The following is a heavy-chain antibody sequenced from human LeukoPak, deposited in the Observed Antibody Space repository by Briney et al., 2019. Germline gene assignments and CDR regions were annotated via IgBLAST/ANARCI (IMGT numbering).Heavy chain of an antibody. V-gene: IGHV3-23*01. J-gene: IGHJ4*02. CDR1: GFTFSSYA. Sequence: PGGSLRLSCAASGFTFSSYAMSWVRQAPGKGLEWVSAISGSGGSTYYADSVKGRFTISRDNSKNTLYLQMNSLRAEDTAVYYCAKDVGGPLEDIVGAPDYWGQGTLVTVSS. CDR3: AKDVGGPLEDIVGAPDY. CDR2: ISGSGGST. D-gene: IGHD1-26*01.